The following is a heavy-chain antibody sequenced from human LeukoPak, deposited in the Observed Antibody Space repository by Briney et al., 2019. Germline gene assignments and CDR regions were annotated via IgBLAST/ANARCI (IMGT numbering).Heavy chain of an antibody. CDR3: ARTTTSYDMIFDY. Sequence: PSETLSLTCAVYGGSFSGYYWSWIRQPPGKGLEWIGEINHSGSTNYNPSLKSRVTISVDTSKNQFSLKLSSVTAADTAVYYCARTTTSYDMIFDYWGQGTLVTVSS. CDR2: INHSGST. V-gene: IGHV4-34*01. CDR1: GGSFSGYY. D-gene: IGHD3-9*01. J-gene: IGHJ4*02.